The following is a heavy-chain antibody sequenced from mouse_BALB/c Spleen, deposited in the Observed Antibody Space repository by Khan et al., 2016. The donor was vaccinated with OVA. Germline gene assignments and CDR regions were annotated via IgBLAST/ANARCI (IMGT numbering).Heavy chain of an antibody. CDR2: ISYSGST. D-gene: IGHD2-3*01. CDR3: ARDGSRYNYATDY. J-gene: IGHJ4*01. Sequence: EVKLLESGPGLVKPSQSLSLTCTVTGYSITSDYAWNWIRQFPGNKLEWMGYISYSGSTNYNPALKSRISITRDTSKNQFFLQLNSVTTEDTATYYCARDGSRYNYATDYWGQGTSVTVSS. V-gene: IGHV3-2*02. CDR1: GYSITSDYA.